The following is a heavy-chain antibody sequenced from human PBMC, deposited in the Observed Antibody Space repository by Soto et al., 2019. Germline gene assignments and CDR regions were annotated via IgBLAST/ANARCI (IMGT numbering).Heavy chain of an antibody. D-gene: IGHD3-3*01. CDR3: ATLDSGGYYGPALDI. V-gene: IGHV1-2*07. J-gene: IGHJ3*02. CDR1: GYRVTDHY. Sequence: ALGKVSSKTSGYRVTDHYIHWERQATGQGLGSIGWVNPNTVDTNYSHMFYFRFTMTSDTSITTAYMELSSLRSDDTALCYGATLDSGGYYGPALDIWRHGTTV. CDR2: VNPNTVDT.